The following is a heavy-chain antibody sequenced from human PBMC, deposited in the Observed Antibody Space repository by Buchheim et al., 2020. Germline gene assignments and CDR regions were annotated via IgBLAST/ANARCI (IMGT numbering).Heavy chain of an antibody. CDR2: ISYDGSNK. D-gene: IGHD6-13*01. J-gene: IGHJ6*02. CDR1: GFTFSSYG. CDR3: AKEAASALYGMDV. Sequence: QVHLVESGGGVVQPGRSLRLSCAASGFTFSSYGIHWVRQAPGKGLEWVAVISYDGSNKYHADSVKGRFTISRDNSKNTLFLQRNSLRAEDTALYYCAKEAASALYGMDVWGQGTT. V-gene: IGHV3-30*18.